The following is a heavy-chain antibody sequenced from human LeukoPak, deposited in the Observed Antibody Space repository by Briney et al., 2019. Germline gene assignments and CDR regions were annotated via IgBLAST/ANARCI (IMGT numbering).Heavy chain of an antibody. CDR2: IYYSGST. CDR1: GGCISSHY. Sequence: SETLSLTCTVPGGCISSHYWSWIRQPPGKGLEWIGYIYYSGSTNYNPSLKSRVTISVDTSKNQFSLKLSSVTAADTAVYYCARDRGSLEIDYWGQGTLVTVSS. V-gene: IGHV4-59*11. CDR3: ARDRGSLEIDY. D-gene: IGHD3-10*01. J-gene: IGHJ4*02.